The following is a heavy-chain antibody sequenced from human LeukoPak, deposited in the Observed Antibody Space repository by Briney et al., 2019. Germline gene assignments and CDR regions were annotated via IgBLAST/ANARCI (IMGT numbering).Heavy chain of an antibody. J-gene: IGHJ3*02. Sequence: GGSLRLSCAASGFSFSSYEMNWVRQAPGKGLEWVSYIGSSGSTVYYADSLKGRFTISRDNAKNSLYLQMNSLRDEDTAVYYCARDTLVYADSPDAFDIWGQGTMVTVSS. D-gene: IGHD4-17*01. CDR2: IGSSGSTV. V-gene: IGHV3-48*03. CDR1: GFSFSSYE. CDR3: ARDTLVYADSPDAFDI.